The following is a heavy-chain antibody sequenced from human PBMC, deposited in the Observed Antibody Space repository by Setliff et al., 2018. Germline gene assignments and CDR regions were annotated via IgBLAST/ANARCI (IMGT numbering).Heavy chain of an antibody. D-gene: IGHD3-10*01. CDR1: GGSISSGSYY. CDR3: ARGGLWFGELLWKYYYYGMDV. Sequence: TLSLTCTVSGGSISSGSYYWSWIRQPAGKGLEWIGRIYTSGSTNYNPSLKSRVTISVDTSKNQFSLKLSSVTAADTAVYYCARGGLWFGELLWKYYYYGMDVWGQGTMVTVSS. CDR2: IYTSGST. J-gene: IGHJ6*02. V-gene: IGHV4-61*02.